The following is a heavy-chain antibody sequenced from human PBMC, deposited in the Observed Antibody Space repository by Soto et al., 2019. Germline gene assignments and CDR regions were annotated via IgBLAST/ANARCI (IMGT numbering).Heavy chain of an antibody. CDR3: ARDRYYDFWSGVYGMDV. CDR1: GGPVSSGSDY. CDR2: IYYSGST. J-gene: IGHJ6*02. V-gene: IGHV4-61*01. Sequence: PSETLSLTCAVSGGPVSSGSDYWSWIRQPPGKGLEWIGYIYYSGSTNYNPSLKSRVTISVDTSKNQFSLKLSSVTAADTAVYYCARDRYYDFWSGVYGMDVWGQGTTVTVSS. D-gene: IGHD3-3*01.